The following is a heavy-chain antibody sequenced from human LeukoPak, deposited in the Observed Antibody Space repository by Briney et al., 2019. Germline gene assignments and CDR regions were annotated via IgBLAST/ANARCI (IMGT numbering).Heavy chain of an antibody. CDR1: GGSFSGYY. CDR2: INHSGST. CDR3: ARGRDSSSWYSSNYYYGMDV. J-gene: IGHJ6*02. D-gene: IGHD6-13*01. Sequence: PSETLSLTCAVYGGSFSGYYWSWIRQPPGKGLEWIGEINHSGSTNYNPSLKSRVTISVDTSKNQFSLKLSSVTAADTAVYYCARGRDSSSWYSSNYYYGMDVWGQGTTVTVSS. V-gene: IGHV4-34*01.